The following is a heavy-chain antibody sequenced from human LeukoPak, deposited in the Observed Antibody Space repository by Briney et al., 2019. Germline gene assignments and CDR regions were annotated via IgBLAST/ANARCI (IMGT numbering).Heavy chain of an antibody. CDR3: ARHLDGDYVGAFDI. V-gene: IGHV1-69*06. D-gene: IGHD4-17*01. CDR1: GGSFSSYS. Sequence: ASVKVSCKASGGSFSSYSISWVRQAPGPGLEWMGGIITMFGTTNYAQKFQGRVTITADKSTSTAYMELSSLRSEDTAVYYCARHLDGDYVGAFDIWGQGTMVTVSS. CDR2: IITMFGTT. J-gene: IGHJ3*02.